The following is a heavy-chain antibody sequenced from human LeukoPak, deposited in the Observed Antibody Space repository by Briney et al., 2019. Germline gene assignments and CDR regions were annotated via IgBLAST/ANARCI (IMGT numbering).Heavy chain of an antibody. CDR3: AKDGARRYCRSANCPAFDY. CDR1: GFTFSSYA. CDR2: VSDSGART. Sequence: PGGTLSLSCAASGFTFSSYALCWVRQAQGQGLEWLLTVSDSGARTYSADSVKGGFTISRDNSKNTLYLQMGSLRAEGMALYYCAKDGARRYCRSANCPAFDYWGQGILVTVSS. J-gene: IGHJ4*02. D-gene: IGHD2-15*01. V-gene: IGHV3-23*01.